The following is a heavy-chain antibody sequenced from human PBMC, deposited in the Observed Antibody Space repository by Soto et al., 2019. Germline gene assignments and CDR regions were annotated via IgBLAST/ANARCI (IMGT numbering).Heavy chain of an antibody. V-gene: IGHV3-23*01. CDR1: GFTFSSYA. CDR3: AKDRPRHLRFLEWHEFDY. Sequence: PGGSLRLSCAASGFTFSSYAMSWVRQAPGKGLEWVSAISGSGGSTYYADSVKGRFTISRDNSKNTLYLQMNSLRAEDTAVYYCAKDRPRHLRFLEWHEFDYWGQGTLVTVSS. J-gene: IGHJ4*02. D-gene: IGHD3-3*01. CDR2: ISGSGGST.